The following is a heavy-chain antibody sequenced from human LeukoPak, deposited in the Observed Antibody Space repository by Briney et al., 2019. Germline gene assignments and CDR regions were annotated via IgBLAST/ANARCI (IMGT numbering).Heavy chain of an antibody. D-gene: IGHD3-22*01. Sequence: PSETLSLTCTVSGYSISSGYYWGWIRQLPGKGLEWIGSIYHSGSTYYNPSLKSRVTISVDTSKNQFSLKLSSVTAADTAVYYCARDWREYYYDSSGYFAYWGQGTLVTVSS. V-gene: IGHV4-38-2*02. CDR3: ARDWREYYYDSSGYFAY. CDR1: GYSISSGYY. CDR2: IYHSGST. J-gene: IGHJ4*02.